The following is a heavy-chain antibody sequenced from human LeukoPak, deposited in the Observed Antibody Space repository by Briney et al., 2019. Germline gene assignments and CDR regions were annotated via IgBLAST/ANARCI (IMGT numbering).Heavy chain of an antibody. CDR2: ITATGDTA. D-gene: IGHD6-19*01. J-gene: IGHJ4*02. CDR1: GFTFSTYG. Sequence: PGGSLRLSCADSGFTFSTYGMNWVRQAPGKGLEWVAIITATGDTAYYADSVKGRFTISRDNSRNTVYMQMDSLRAEDTAIYYCAGDRNSDWYSPLDYWGRGSQVTVSP. CDR3: AGDRNSDWYSPLDY. V-gene: IGHV3-23*01.